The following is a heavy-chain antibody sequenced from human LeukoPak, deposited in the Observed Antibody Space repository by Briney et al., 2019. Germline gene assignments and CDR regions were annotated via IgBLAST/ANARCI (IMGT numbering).Heavy chain of an antibody. V-gene: IGHV3-74*01. CDR2: INDVGSDS. CDR3: AGVKVAGTRSFVY. J-gene: IGHJ4*02. Sequence: PGGSLRLSCAASGFTFSAYWMHWVRQAPGKGLVWVGRINDVGSDSTYVDSVKGRFTISRDNAKNTLYLQMNNLRAEDTAVYYCAGVKVAGTRSFVYWGQGTLATVSS. CDR1: GFTFSAYW. D-gene: IGHD6-19*01.